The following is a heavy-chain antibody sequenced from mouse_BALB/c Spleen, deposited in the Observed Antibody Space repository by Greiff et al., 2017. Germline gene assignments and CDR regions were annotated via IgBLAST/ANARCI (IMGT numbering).Heavy chain of an antibody. D-gene: IGHD1-1*01. Sequence: EVMLVESGPSLVKPSQTLSLTCSVTGDSITSGYWNWIRKFPGNKLEYMGYISYSGSTYYNPSLKSRISITRDTSKNQYYLQLNSVTTEDTATYYCARYGLLLRYYYAMDYWGQGTSVTVSS. V-gene: IGHV3-8*02. CDR2: ISYSGST. J-gene: IGHJ4*01. CDR1: GDSITSGY. CDR3: ARYGLLLRYYYAMDY.